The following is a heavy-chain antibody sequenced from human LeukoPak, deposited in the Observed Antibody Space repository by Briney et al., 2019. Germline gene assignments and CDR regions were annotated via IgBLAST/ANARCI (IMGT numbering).Heavy chain of an antibody. J-gene: IGHJ4*02. V-gene: IGHV3-53*01. CDR2: IYSGGST. CDR1: GFTVSSNY. CDR3: AKARYYFDY. Sequence: GALSLSCAASGFTVSSNYMSWVRQAPGKGLEWVSVIYSGGSTYYADSVKGRFTISRDNSKNTLYLQMNSLRAEDTAVYYCAKARYYFDYWGQGTLVTVSS.